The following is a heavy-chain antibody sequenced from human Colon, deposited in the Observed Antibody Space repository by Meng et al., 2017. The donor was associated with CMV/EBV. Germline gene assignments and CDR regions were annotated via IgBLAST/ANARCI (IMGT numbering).Heavy chain of an antibody. CDR1: GGSITSVPYT. Sequence: SGGSITSVPYTWSWIRQSPGKGLGWIGHIYQTGNTSYSASLKTRVTISVDKSNSQFSLRLSSVTAADTAVYYCARGKLRSGYYPYFDSWGQGTLVTVSS. V-gene: IGHV4-30-2*06. J-gene: IGHJ4*02. CDR3: ARGKLRSGYYPYFDS. D-gene: IGHD3-3*01. CDR2: IYQTGNT.